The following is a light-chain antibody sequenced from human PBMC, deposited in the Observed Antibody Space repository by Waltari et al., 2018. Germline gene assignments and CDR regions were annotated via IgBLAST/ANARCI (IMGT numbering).Light chain of an antibody. Sequence: EIVLTQSPGTLSLSPGERATISCRASQSVSSSYLAWYQQKPGQAPRLLIYGASSRATGIPDRFRGSGSGTDFTLTISRLEPEDFAVYYCQQYGSAPPYTFGPGTKVDIK. CDR1: QSVSSSY. V-gene: IGKV3-20*01. J-gene: IGKJ3*01. CDR2: GAS. CDR3: QQYGSAPPYT.